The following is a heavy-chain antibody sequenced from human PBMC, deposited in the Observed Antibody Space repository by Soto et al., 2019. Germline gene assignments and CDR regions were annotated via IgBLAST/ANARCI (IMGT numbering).Heavy chain of an antibody. V-gene: IGHV1-8*01. Sequence: ASVKVSCKASGYTFTNNDVTWVRQATGQGLEWMGWMNPGSGDTGYAQKLQGRVTMTRNISIATAYMGLSSLRSEDTAIYYCARMATFGSLNWFDPWGQGTLVTVSS. CDR1: GYTFTNND. CDR2: MNPGSGDT. CDR3: ARMATFGSLNWFDP. J-gene: IGHJ5*02. D-gene: IGHD3-10*01.